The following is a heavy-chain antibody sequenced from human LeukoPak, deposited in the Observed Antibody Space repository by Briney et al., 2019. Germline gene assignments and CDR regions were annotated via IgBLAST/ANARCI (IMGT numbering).Heavy chain of an antibody. V-gene: IGHV3-21*01. CDR1: GFTFSSYS. J-gene: IGHJ3*02. D-gene: IGHD2-21*01. Sequence: PGGSLRLSCAASGFTFSSYSMNWVRQAPGKGLEWVSSISGSSSYIYYADSVKGRFTISRDNAKNSLYLQMNSLRAEDTAVYYCARDGYCGGDCYDAFDIWGQGTMVTVSS. CDR3: ARDGYCGGDCYDAFDI. CDR2: ISGSSSYI.